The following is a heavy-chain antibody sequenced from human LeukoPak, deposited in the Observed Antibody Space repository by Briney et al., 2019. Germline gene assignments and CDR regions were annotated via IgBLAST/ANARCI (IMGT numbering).Heavy chain of an antibody. J-gene: IGHJ4*02. CDR2: VYYIANT. V-gene: IGHV4-61*08. D-gene: IGHD1-26*01. CDR1: GASVGSAGYY. Sequence: SETLSLTCTVSGASVGSAGYYWSWIRPPPGGGLEWIGYVYYIANTNYNPSLKSRVTMSVNPSNNQFSLKLNSVTAADTAMYYCARTQSQSGSYRYYFGYWGQGTLVTVSS. CDR3: ARTQSQSGSYRYYFGY.